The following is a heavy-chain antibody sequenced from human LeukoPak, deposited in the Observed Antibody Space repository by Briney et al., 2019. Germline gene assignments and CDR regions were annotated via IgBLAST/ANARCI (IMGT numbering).Heavy chain of an antibody. D-gene: IGHD5-18*01. V-gene: IGHV5-51*01. CDR2: IYPGDSDT. J-gene: IGHJ4*02. CDR1: GYSFTSYW. CDR3: ARLRGYNYGYEDY. Sequence: GESLKISCKGSGYSFTSYWIAWVRQMPGKGLEWVGIIYPGDSDTRYSPSFQGQVTISADKSISSAYLQWSSLKASDTAMYYCARLRGYNYGYEDYWGQGTLVTVSS.